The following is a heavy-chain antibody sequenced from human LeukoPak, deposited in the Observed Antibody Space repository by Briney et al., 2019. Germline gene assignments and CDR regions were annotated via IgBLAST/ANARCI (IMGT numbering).Heavy chain of an antibody. CDR3: ARPIAAAGPFDY. D-gene: IGHD6-13*01. J-gene: IGHJ4*01. CDR2: ISSSSGYI. Sequence: GGSLRLSCAASGFTFSSYSMNWVRQAPGKGLEWVSSISSSSGYIYYADSVKGRFTISRDNAKNSLYLQMNSLRAEDTAVYYCARPIAAAGPFDYWGHGTLVTVSS. V-gene: IGHV3-21*01. CDR1: GFTFSSYS.